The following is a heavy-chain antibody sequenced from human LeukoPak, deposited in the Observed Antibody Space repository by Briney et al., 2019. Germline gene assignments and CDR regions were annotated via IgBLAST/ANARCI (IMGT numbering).Heavy chain of an antibody. CDR1: GYTFTSYA. CDR2: ISGHNDDT. Sequence: ASVKVSCKASGYTFTSYAISWVRQAPGQGLEWMGWISGHNDDTIYAQRLQGRVTMTTDTSTSTAYMELRSLRSDDTAVYYCARAGYCSGGSCYPYYYYYYMDVWGKGTTVTVSS. J-gene: IGHJ6*03. V-gene: IGHV1-18*01. D-gene: IGHD2-15*01. CDR3: ARAGYCSGGSCYPYYYYYYMDV.